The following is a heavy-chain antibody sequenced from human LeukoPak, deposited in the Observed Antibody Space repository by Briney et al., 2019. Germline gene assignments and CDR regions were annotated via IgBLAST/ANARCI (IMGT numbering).Heavy chain of an antibody. CDR2: IYYSGST. Sequence: SETLSLTCTVSGGSISSYYWSWIRQPPGKGLEWIGYIYYSGSTNYNPSLKSRVTISVDTSKNQFSLKLSSVTAADTAVYYCARGLWFGDSRGSAFDIWGQGTMVTVSS. D-gene: IGHD3-10*01. CDR1: GGSISSYY. V-gene: IGHV4-59*01. CDR3: ARGLWFGDSRGSAFDI. J-gene: IGHJ3*02.